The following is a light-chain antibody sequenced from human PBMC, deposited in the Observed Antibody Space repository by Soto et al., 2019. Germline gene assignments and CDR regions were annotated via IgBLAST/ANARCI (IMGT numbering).Light chain of an antibody. J-gene: IGKJ5*01. V-gene: IGKV3-15*01. CDR1: QSVSNN. CDR3: QQDNNCPFS. Sequence: PSTLSFSPGESATLSCKASQSVSNNLAWYQQKPGQAPRLLIYGTSTRATGVPARFSGTGSDTDFTLTISGLQSEDSAAYFCQQDNNCPFSFGQGTRVDIK. CDR2: GTS.